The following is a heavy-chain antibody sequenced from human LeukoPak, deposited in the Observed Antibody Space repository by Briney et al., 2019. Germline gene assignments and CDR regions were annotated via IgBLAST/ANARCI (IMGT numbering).Heavy chain of an antibody. CDR1: GFTFDDYA. J-gene: IGHJ4*02. V-gene: IGHV3-9*01. D-gene: IGHD6-13*01. CDR2: ISWNSGSI. CDR3: AKDSGYGIAAAAPDY. Sequence: GGSLRLSCAASGFTFDDYAMHWVRQAPGKGLEWVSGISWNSGSIGYADSVKGRFTISRDNAKNSLYLQMNRLRAEDTALYYCAKDSGYGIAAAAPDYWGQGTLVTVSS.